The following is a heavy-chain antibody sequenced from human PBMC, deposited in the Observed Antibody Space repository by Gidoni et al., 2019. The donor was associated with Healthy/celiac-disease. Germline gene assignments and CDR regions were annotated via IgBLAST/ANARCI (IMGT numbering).Heavy chain of an antibody. J-gene: IGHJ6*02. CDR1: GFTFSSYE. CDR2: ISSSVSTI. Sequence: EVQLVESGGGLVQPGGSLRLSCAASGFTFSSYEMNWVRQAPGKGLEWVSYISSSVSTIYYADSVKGRFTISRDNAKNSLYLQMNSLRAEDTAVYYCAREEDIVVVPAAIYYYYGMDVWGQGTTVTVSS. V-gene: IGHV3-48*03. D-gene: IGHD2-2*02. CDR3: AREEDIVVVPAAIYYYYGMDV.